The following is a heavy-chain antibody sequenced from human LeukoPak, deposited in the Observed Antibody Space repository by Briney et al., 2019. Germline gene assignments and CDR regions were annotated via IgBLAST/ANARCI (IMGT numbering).Heavy chain of an antibody. D-gene: IGHD6-13*01. CDR2: IYPGDSDT. CDR3: ARHGVGPGGSSSSTPGFGY. CDR1: GYSFTSYW. J-gene: IGHJ4*02. Sequence: GASLKISCKGSGYSFTSYWIGGVRQMPGKGLEWMGIIYPGDSDTRYSPSFQGQVTISADKSISTAYLQWSSLKASDTAMYYCARHGVGPGGSSSSTPGFGYWGQGTLVTVSS. V-gene: IGHV5-51*01.